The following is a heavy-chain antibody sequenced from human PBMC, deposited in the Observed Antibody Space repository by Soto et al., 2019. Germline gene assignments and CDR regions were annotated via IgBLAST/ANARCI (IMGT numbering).Heavy chain of an antibody. Sequence: VGSLRLSCAASGFTFSSYGMHWVRQAPGKGLEWVAVISYDGSNKYYADSVKGRFTISRDNSKNTLYLQMNSLRAEDTAVYYCAKGKAEMIWFGERDPITDYWGQGTLVTVS. V-gene: IGHV3-30*18. J-gene: IGHJ4*02. CDR3: AKGKAEMIWFGERDPITDY. CDR1: GFTFSSYG. D-gene: IGHD3-10*01. CDR2: ISYDGSNK.